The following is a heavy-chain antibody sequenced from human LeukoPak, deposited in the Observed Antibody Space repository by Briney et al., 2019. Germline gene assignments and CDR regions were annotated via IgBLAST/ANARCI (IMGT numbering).Heavy chain of an antibody. J-gene: IGHJ3*02. CDR1: GGSISSYY. CDR3: ARHRYSSGWFSGAFDI. CDR2: IYTSGST. Sequence: SATLSLTCTVSGGSISSYYWSWILQPAGKGLEWIGRIYTSGSTNYNPSLKSRVTMSVDTSKNQFSLKLSSVTAADTAVYYCARHRYSSGWFSGAFDIWGQGTMVTVSS. D-gene: IGHD6-19*01. V-gene: IGHV4-4*07.